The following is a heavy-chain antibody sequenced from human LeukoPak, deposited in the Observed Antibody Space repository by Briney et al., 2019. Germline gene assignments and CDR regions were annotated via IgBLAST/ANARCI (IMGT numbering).Heavy chain of an antibody. J-gene: IGHJ4*02. CDR3: ARGYCSGGSCYSVDY. V-gene: IGHV1-2*02. D-gene: IGHD2-15*01. CDR1: GYTFTGYY. CDR2: INPNSGGT. Sequence: ASVKVSCMASGYTFTGYYMHWVRQAPGQGLEWMGWINPNSGGTNYAQKFQGSVTMTRDTSISTAYMEQSRLRSDDTAVYYCARGYCSGGSCYSVDYWGQGTLVTVSS.